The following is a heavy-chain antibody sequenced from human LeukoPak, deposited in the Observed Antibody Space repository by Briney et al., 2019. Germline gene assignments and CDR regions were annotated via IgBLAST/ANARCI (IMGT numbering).Heavy chain of an antibody. J-gene: IGHJ4*02. CDR3: ARAGMATTTPFDY. CDR1: GYTFTSYY. V-gene: IGHV1-46*01. CDR2: INPSGGST. D-gene: IGHD5-24*01. Sequence: GASVKVSCKASGYTFTSYYMHWLRQAPGRGLEWMGIINPSGGSTSYAQKFQGRVTMTRDTSTGTVYMELSSLRSEDTAVYYCARAGMATTTPFDYWGQGTLVTVSS.